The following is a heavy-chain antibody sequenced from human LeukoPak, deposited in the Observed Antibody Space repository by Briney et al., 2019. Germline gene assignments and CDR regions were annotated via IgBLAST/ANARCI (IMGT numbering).Heavy chain of an antibody. CDR2: IYYSGST. CDR1: GGSISSSSYY. Sequence: SETLSLTCTVSGGSISSSSYYWGWIRQPPGKGLEWIGYIYYSGSTNYNPSLKSRVTISVDTSKNQFSLKLSSVTAADTAVYYCAGQNRKVSGSSENNRNYYGMDVWGQGTTVTVSS. D-gene: IGHD1-26*01. CDR3: AGQNRKVSGSSENNRNYYGMDV. J-gene: IGHJ6*02. V-gene: IGHV4-61*05.